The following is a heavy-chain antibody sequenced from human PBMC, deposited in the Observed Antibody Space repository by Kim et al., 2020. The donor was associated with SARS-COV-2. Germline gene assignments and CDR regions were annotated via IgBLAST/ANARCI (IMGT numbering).Heavy chain of an antibody. Sequence: VQGRFTISRDNAKKSLYLQMNSLRAGDTAVYYCARARGIAAAANYYGMDVWGQGTTVTVSS. J-gene: IGHJ6*02. D-gene: IGHD6-13*01. CDR3: ARARGIAAAANYYGMDV. V-gene: IGHV3-11*06.